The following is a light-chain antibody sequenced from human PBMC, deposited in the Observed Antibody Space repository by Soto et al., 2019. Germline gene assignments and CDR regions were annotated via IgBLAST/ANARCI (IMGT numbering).Light chain of an antibody. CDR1: PGSSTY. V-gene: IGKV1-9*01. CDR2: SSS. CDR3: QQDYNLPRT. J-gene: IGKJ2*01. Sequence: IQLTQSPSSLSASVGDRVTITCRASPGSSTYFAWYQHKPGMAPKLLIYSSSTLQSGVPSRFSGSGPGTEVSLTITGLQPEDGAVYYCQQDYNLPRTFGQGTKLEIK.